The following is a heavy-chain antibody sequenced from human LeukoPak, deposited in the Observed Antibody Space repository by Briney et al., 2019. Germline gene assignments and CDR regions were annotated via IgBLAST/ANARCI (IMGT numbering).Heavy chain of an antibody. CDR3: ARRFPYDSSGYQFDY. CDR2: IYPGDSDT. D-gene: IGHD3-22*01. J-gene: IGHJ4*02. Sequence: GESLKISCKGSGYSFTSYCIGWVRQTPGKGLEWMGIIYPGDSDTRYSPSFQGQVTISADKSISTAYLQWSSLKASDTAMYYCARRFPYDSSGYQFDYWGQGTLVTVSS. CDR1: GYSFTSYC. V-gene: IGHV5-51*01.